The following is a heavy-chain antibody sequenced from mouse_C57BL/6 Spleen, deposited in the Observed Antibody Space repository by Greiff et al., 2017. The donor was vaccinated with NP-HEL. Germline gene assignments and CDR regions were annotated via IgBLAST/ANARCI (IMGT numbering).Heavy chain of an antibody. CDR1: GFTFSSYA. J-gene: IGHJ1*03. D-gene: IGHD4-1*01. V-gene: IGHV5-4*01. CDR3: ARDNWDDWYFDV. CDR2: ISDGGSYT. Sequence: EVQLVESGGGLVKPGGSLKLSCAASGFTFSSYAMSWVRQTPEKRLEWVATISDGGSYTYYPDNVKGRFTISRDNAKNNLYLQMSHLKSEDTAMYYCARDNWDDWYFDVWGTGTTVTVSS.